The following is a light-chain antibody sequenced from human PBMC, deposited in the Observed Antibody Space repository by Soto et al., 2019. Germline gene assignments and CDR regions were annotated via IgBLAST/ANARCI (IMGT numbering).Light chain of an antibody. Sequence: QSVLTQSSSASASLGSSVKLTCSLSSGHRGYIIAWHQQQPGKAPRFLMKVERSGTYNKGSGVPDRFSGSSSGADRYLTISNLQSEDESNYYCATWDSNTRVFGGGTKLTVL. V-gene: IGLV4-60*03. CDR3: ATWDSNTRV. CDR1: SGHRGYI. CDR2: VERSGTY. J-gene: IGLJ3*02.